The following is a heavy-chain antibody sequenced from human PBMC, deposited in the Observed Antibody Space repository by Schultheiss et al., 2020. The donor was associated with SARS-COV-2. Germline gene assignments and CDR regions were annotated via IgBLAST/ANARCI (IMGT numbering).Heavy chain of an antibody. CDR2: IYSDDITCFAESVKGR. CDR1: GFTVSTNY. CDR3: ASLHCSGSNCYGIYYHGMDV. V-gene: IGHV3-53*05. Sequence: GESLKISCAASGFTVSTNYMSWVRQVPGKGLECVSLIYSDDITCFAESVKGRFTADSVKGRFTISRDNSKNTLYLQMNSLRTEDTAVYYCASLHCSGSNCYGIYYHGMDVWGQGTTVTVSS. D-gene: IGHD2-2*01. J-gene: IGHJ6*02.